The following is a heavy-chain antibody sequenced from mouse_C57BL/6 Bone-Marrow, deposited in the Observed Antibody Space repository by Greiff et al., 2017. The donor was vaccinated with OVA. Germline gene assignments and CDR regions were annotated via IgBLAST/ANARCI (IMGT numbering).Heavy chain of an antibody. CDR3: ARRGLGPYWYFDV. V-gene: IGHV1-82*01. CDR1: GYAFSSSW. D-gene: IGHD4-1*01. Sequence: VQLKESGPELVKPGASVKISCKASGYAFSSSWMNWVKQRPGKGLEWIGRIYPGDGDTNYNGKFKGKATLTADKSSSTAYMQLSSLTSEDSAVYFCARRGLGPYWYFDVWGTGTTVTVSS. J-gene: IGHJ1*03. CDR2: IYPGDGDT.